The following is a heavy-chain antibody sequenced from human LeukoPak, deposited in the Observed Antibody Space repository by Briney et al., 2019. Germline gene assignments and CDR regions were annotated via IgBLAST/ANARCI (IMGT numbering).Heavy chain of an antibody. V-gene: IGHV1-2*06. CDR2: INPRDGET. CDR3: ARDSAGGYFWFDP. J-gene: IGHJ5*02. D-gene: IGHD5-12*01. CDR1: GYNFAGYY. Sequence: ASVKVSCKASGYNFAGYYIHWVRQAPGQGLEWMGRINPRDGETNFAQKFQGRVTMTRDTSISTAYMELSRLRSDDTAVYYCARDSAGGYFWFDPWGQGTLVTVSS.